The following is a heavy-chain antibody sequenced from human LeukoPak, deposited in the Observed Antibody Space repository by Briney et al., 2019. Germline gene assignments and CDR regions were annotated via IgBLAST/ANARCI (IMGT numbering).Heavy chain of an antibody. CDR2: IKQDGSEK. Sequence: GGSLRLSCAASGFTFSSYWMSWVRQAPGKGLERVANIKQDGSEKYYVDSVKGRFTISRDNAKNSLYLQTNSLRAEDTAVYYCARDRYGDYWFDPWGQGTLVTVSS. V-gene: IGHV3-7*01. CDR1: GFTFSSYW. CDR3: ARDRYGDYWFDP. D-gene: IGHD4-17*01. J-gene: IGHJ5*02.